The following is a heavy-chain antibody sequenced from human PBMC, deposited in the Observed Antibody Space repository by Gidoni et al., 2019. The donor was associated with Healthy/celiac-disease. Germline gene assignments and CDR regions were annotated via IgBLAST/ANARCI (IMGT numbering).Heavy chain of an antibody. CDR3: ARGCITIFGVAERWCYYGMDV. V-gene: IGHV4-34*01. Sequence: QVQLQQWGAGLLKPSETLSLTCAVYGGSFSGYYWSWIRQPPGKGLEWIGEINHSGSTNYNPSLKSRVTISVDTSKNQFSLKLSSVTAADTAVYYCARGCITIFGVAERWCYYGMDVWGQGTTVTVSS. CDR2: INHSGST. CDR1: GGSFSGYY. D-gene: IGHD3-3*01. J-gene: IGHJ6*02.